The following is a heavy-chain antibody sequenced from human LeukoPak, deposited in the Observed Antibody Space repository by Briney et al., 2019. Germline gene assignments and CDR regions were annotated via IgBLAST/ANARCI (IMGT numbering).Heavy chain of an antibody. Sequence: TGRSLRLSCAASGFTFSNAWMSWVRQGPGKGLEWVGRIKSKADDGTPDYAAPVKGRFTISRDDSKNRLYLQMNSMKTEDTTVYYCTTKGSRITMVGGVIRSDNWGQGTLVTVSS. D-gene: IGHD3-10*01. CDR1: GFTFSNAW. V-gene: IGHV3-15*01. CDR3: TTKGSRITMVGGVIRSDN. J-gene: IGHJ4*01. CDR2: IKSKADDGTP.